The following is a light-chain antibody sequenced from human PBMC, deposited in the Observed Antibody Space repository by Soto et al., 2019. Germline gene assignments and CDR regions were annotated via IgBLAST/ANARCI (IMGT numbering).Light chain of an antibody. CDR2: RIF. Sequence: EIVMTQSPGTLSVFPGESVTLSCRASQSVNGYLDWFQHKPGQAPRLVLKRIFIRSIGVPARFSGSRSETEFTLTINGLQSEDSGVYYCLQHHAWPWTFGQGTKVEIK. CDR1: QSVNGY. CDR3: LQHHAWPWT. V-gene: IGKV3-15*01. J-gene: IGKJ1*01.